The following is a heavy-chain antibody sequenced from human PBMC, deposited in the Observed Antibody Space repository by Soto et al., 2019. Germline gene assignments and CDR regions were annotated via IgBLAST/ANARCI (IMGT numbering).Heavy chain of an antibody. CDR2: INPSGGST. J-gene: IGHJ6*02. Sequence: GASVKVSCKASGYTFTSYYMHWVRQAPGQGLKWMGIINPSGGSTSYAQKFQGRVTMTRDTSTSTVYMELSSLRSEDTAVYYCATAIGLLWFGESYYYGMDVWGQGTTVTVSS. CDR1: GYTFTSYY. D-gene: IGHD3-10*01. CDR3: ATAIGLLWFGESYYYGMDV. V-gene: IGHV1-46*01.